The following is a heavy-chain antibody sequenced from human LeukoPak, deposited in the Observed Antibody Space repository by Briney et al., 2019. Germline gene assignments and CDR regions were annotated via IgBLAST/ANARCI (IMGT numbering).Heavy chain of an antibody. CDR2: INHSGST. CDR1: GGSFSGYY. D-gene: IGHD7-27*01. Sequence: SETLSLTCAVYGGSFSGYYWSWIRQPPGKGLEWIGEINHSGSTNYNPSLKNRVTISVDTSKNQSSLKLSSVTAADTAVYYCARGPWGDYWGQGTLVTVSS. CDR3: ARGPWGDY. J-gene: IGHJ4*02. V-gene: IGHV4-34*01.